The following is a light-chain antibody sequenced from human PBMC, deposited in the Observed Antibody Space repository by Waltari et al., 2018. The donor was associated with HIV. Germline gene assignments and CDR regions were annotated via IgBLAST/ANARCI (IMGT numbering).Light chain of an antibody. CDR3: ATWDDSLNGWV. CDR1: SSNIAHNT. CDR2: TNN. Sequence: QSVLTQPPSASGTPGQRVTIPWSGSSSNIAHNTLNRYQQLPGTAPKLLIYTNNQRPSGVPARFSGSKSGTSASLAISGLQSDDDADYYCATWDDSLNGWVFGGGTRLTVL. J-gene: IGLJ3*02. V-gene: IGLV1-44*01.